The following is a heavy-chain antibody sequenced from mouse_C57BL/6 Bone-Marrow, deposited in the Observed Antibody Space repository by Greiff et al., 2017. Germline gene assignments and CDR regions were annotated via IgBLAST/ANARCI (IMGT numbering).Heavy chain of an antibody. CDR1: GYTFTSYW. V-gene: IGHV1-64*01. D-gene: IGHD2-12*01. Sequence: QVQLQQPGAELVKPGASVKLSCKASGYTFTSYWMHWVKQRPGQGLEWIGMIHPNSGSTNYDEKFKSKATLTVDKSSSTAYMQLSSLTSEDSAVYYCAKEPYYSVDYWGQGTTLTVSS. CDR2: IHPNSGST. CDR3: AKEPYYSVDY. J-gene: IGHJ2*01.